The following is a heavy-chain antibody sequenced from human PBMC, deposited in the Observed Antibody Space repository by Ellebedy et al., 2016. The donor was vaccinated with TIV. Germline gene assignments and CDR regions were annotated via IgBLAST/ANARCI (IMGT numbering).Heavy chain of an antibody. CDR1: GFTFSGHA. D-gene: IGHD3-22*01. V-gene: IGHV3-23*01. CDR2: IIAGGDST. Sequence: GESLKISCAASGFTFSGHAMSWVRQTPGKGLEWVSGIIAGGDSTHYVDSVKGRFTISRDNSKKTLYLQMNSLRAEETAVYYCVKLDSSGFYYGRLDYWGQGTLVTVSS. CDR3: VKLDSSGFYYGRLDY. J-gene: IGHJ4*02.